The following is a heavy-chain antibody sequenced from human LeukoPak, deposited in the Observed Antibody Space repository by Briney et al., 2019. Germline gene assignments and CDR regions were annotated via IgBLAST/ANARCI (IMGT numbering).Heavy chain of an antibody. Sequence: PSETLSLTCTVSGGSISSSSYYWGWIRQPPGKGLEWIGSIYYSGSTYYNPSLKSRVTISVDTSKNQFSLKLSSVTAADTAVYYCARQDIVVVVVATGSWFDPWGQGTLVTVSS. D-gene: IGHD2-15*01. CDR3: ARQDIVVVVVATGSWFDP. V-gene: IGHV4-39*01. J-gene: IGHJ5*02. CDR1: GGSISSSSYY. CDR2: IYYSGST.